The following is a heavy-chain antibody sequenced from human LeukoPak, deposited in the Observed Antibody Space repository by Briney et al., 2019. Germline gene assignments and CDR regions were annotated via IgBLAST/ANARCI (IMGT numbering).Heavy chain of an antibody. CDR2: ISGSGGST. J-gene: IGHJ6*02. Sequence: GGSLRLSCAASGFTFSSYAMSWVRQAPGKGLEWVSAISGSGGSTYYADSVKGRFTISRDNAKNSLYLQMNSLRAEDTALYYCAKDISGNYYYGMDVWGQGTTVTVSS. CDR3: AKDISGNYYYGMDV. CDR1: GFTFSSYA. D-gene: IGHD3-3*02. V-gene: IGHV3-23*01.